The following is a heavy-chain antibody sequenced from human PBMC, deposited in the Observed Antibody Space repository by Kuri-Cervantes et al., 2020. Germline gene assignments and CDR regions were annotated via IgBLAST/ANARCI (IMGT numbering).Heavy chain of an antibody. D-gene: IGHD5-12*01. CDR2: IYTSGST. CDR3: ARHGSGYLLPTNDFDY. CDR1: GGSISSYY. V-gene: IGHV4-4*07. Sequence: SETLSFTGTVSGGSISSYYWSGIRQTAGKGLEWSGRIYTSGSTNYNPSLKSRVTMSVDTSKNQFSLKLSSVTAAATAVYYCARHGSGYLLPTNDFDYWGQGTMVTVSS. J-gene: IGHJ4*02.